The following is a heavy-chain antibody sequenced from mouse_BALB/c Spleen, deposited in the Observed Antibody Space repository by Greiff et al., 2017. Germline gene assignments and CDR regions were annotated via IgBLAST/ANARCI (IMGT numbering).Heavy chain of an antibody. CDR2: IYPGGGYT. CDR1: GYTFTNYW. Sequence: LQESGAELVRPGTSVKISCKASGYTFTNYWLGWVKQRPGHGLEWIGDIYPGGGYTNYNEKFKGKATLTADTSSSTAYMQLSSLTSEDSAVYFCARLDYYGSSYYAMDYWGQGTSVTVSS. D-gene: IGHD1-1*01. V-gene: IGHV1-63*02. CDR3: ARLDYYGSSYYAMDY. J-gene: IGHJ4*01.